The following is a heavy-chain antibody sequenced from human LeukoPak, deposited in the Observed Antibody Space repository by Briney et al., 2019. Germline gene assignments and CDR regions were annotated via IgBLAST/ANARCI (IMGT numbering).Heavy chain of an antibody. Sequence: ASVKVSCKASGYTFTSYYMHWVRQAPGQGLEWMGIINPSGGSTSYAQKFQGRVTMTRDTSTSTVYMELSSLRSEDTAVYYCARRIRFGEYTRNYYYYMDVRGKGTTVTVSS. J-gene: IGHJ6*03. CDR3: ARRIRFGEYTRNYYYYMDV. CDR1: GYTFTSYY. CDR2: INPSGGST. V-gene: IGHV1-46*03. D-gene: IGHD3-10*01.